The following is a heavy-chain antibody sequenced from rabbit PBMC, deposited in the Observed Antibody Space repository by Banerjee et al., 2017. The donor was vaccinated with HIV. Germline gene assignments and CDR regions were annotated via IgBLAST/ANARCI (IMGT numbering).Heavy chain of an antibody. Sequence: QSLEESGGDLVKPGASLTLTCTASGFSFSSYWVCWVRQAPGKGLEWIACIYAGSSGNTYYASWAKGRFTISKTSSTTVTLQMTSLTAADTATYFCARTLYYTGAYGGYGYATYAFDPRGQGTLVTVS. J-gene: IGHJ2*01. CDR2: IYAGSSGNT. CDR1: GFSFSSYW. CDR3: ARTLYYTGAYGGYGYATYAFDP. V-gene: IGHV1S40*01. D-gene: IGHD6-1*01.